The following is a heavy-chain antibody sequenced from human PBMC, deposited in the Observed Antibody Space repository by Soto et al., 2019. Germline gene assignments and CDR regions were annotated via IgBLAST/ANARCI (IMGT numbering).Heavy chain of an antibody. CDR3: ARGYAAHYYYGMDV. CDR1: GYTFTSYD. D-gene: IGHD6-25*01. CDR2: MNPNSGNT. J-gene: IGHJ6*02. V-gene: IGHV1-8*01. Sequence: ASVKVSCKASGYTFTSYDINWVRQATRQGLEGMRWMNPNSGNTGYSQKFQGRVTMTRNTSISTAYMELSSLRSEDTAVYYCARGYAAHYYYGMDVWGQGTTVTVSS.